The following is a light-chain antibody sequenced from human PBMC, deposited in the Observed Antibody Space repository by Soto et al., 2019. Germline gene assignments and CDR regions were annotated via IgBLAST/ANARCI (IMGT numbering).Light chain of an antibody. CDR2: TAS. CDR3: QQYAASPLT. Sequence: ETVLTQSPGTLSLSPGERATLSCRASQSVGRNYLAWFQQKPGQAPRLLMHTASVRATGIPDRFSGSGSGTDFTLTISRLEPEDFAVFYCQQYAASPLTFGGGTKVEI. J-gene: IGKJ4*01. CDR1: QSVGRNY. V-gene: IGKV3-20*01.